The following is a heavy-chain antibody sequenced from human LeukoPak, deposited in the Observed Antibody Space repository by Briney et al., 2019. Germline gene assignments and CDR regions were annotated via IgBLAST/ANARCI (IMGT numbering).Heavy chain of an antibody. CDR2: IYPGDSDL. Sequence: GESLKISCKGSGSPFTSYWIGWVRQMPGKGLEWIGIIYPGDSDLRYNPSFQGQVTISADRSISTAYLQWSSLKASDTAMYYCARHEEVASITSFAYWGQGTLVTVSS. V-gene: IGHV5-51*01. J-gene: IGHJ4*02. CDR1: GSPFTSYW. D-gene: IGHD5-24*01. CDR3: ARHEEVASITSFAY.